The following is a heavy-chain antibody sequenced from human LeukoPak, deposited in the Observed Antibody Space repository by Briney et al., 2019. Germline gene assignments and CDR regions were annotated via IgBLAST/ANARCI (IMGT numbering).Heavy chain of an antibody. D-gene: IGHD3-10*01. CDR1: DFSVNNHY. V-gene: IGHV3-53*01. Sequence: GGSLRLSCAASDFSVNNHYVDWVRQAPGKGLEWVSCMDNFGIKRYADSVQGRFTVSRDSARDMVFLQMNSLRVEDTAVYYCAGGKYYGLGTRPGYLGYWGQGTLVTVSS. CDR3: AGGKYYGLGTRPGYLGY. J-gene: IGHJ4*02. CDR2: MDNFGIK.